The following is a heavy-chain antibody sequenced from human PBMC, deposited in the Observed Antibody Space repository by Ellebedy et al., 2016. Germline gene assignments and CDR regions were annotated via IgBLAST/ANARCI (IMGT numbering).Heavy chain of an antibody. CDR2: IYYSGST. CDR3: AVRGGYRDYDSSGYYYPFDY. V-gene: IGHV4-59*01. CDR1: GGSISSYY. Sequence: SETLSLTCTVSGGSISSYYWSWIRQPPGKGLEWIGYIYYSGSTNYNPSLKSRVTISVDTSKNQFSLKLSSVTAADTAVYYCAVRGGYRDYDSSGYYYPFDYWGQGTLVTVSS. J-gene: IGHJ4*02. D-gene: IGHD3-22*01.